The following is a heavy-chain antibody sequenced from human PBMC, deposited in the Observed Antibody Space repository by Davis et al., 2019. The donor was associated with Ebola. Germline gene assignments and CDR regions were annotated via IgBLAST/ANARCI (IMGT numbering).Heavy chain of an antibody. CDR1: GYTFTSYG. D-gene: IGHD3-3*01. CDR2: ISAYNGNT. CDR3: ARGVKVYYDFWSGYNYYYYYYMDV. V-gene: IGHV1-8*03. J-gene: IGHJ6*03. Sequence: ASVKVSCKASGYTFTSYGISWVRQAPGQGLEWMGWISAYNGNTGYAQKFQGRVTITRNTSISTAYMELSSLRSEDTAVYYCARGVKVYYDFWSGYNYYYYYYMDVWGKGTTVTVSS.